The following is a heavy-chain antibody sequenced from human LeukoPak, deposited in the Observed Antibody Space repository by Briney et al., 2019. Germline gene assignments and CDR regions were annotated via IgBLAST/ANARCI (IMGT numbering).Heavy chain of an antibody. J-gene: IGHJ4*02. V-gene: IGHV1-18*01. CDR3: ARGLAEAYYYDSSGYHY. CDR1: GYTFTNYG. D-gene: IGHD3-22*01. Sequence: GASVKVSCKASGYTFTNYGISWVRQAPGQGLEWMGWISAYNGNTNYAQKLQGRVTMTTDTSTSTAYMELRSLKSDDTAVYYCARGLAEAYYYDSSGYHYWGQGTLVTVSS. CDR2: ISAYNGNT.